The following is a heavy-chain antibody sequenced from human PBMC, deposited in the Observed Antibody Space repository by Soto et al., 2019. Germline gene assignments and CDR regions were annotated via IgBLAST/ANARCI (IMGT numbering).Heavy chain of an antibody. CDR3: AKDSVVWVSAMAGYGRDA. Sequence: QVQLVESGGGVVQPGRSLRLSCAASRFSFSSYGMPWVRQAPGKGLAWVAVVSYDGSNEFYVDSVKGRFTISRDNSKNTVYLQMDSLRTGDTAVYYCAKDSVVWVSAMAGYGRDAWGQGTTVSVSS. CDR1: RFSFSSYG. V-gene: IGHV3-30*18. CDR2: VSYDGSNE. D-gene: IGHD2-21*01. J-gene: IGHJ6*02.